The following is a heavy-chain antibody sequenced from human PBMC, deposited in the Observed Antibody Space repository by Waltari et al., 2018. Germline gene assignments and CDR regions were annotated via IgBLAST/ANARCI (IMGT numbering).Heavy chain of an antibody. Sequence: QVQLVESGGGVVQPGGSLRLSCAASGFTFSSYGRHWVRQAPGKGLEWVAFIRYDGSNKYYADSVKGRFTISRDNSKNTLYLQMNSLRAEDTAVYYCAKDPGSGKEFDYWGQGTLVTVSS. CDR3: AKDPGSGKEFDY. CDR2: IRYDGSNK. J-gene: IGHJ4*02. CDR1: GFTFSSYG. V-gene: IGHV3-30*02. D-gene: IGHD2-15*01.